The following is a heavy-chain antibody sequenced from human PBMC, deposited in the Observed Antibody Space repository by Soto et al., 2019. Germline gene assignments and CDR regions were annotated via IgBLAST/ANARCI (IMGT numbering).Heavy chain of an antibody. J-gene: IGHJ6*02. CDR1: GGSISSGDYY. V-gene: IGHV4-30-4*01. D-gene: IGHD3-10*01. Sequence: SETLSLTCTVSGGSISSGDYYWGRIRQPPGKGLEWIGYIYYSGSTYYNPSLKSRVTISVDTSKNQFSLKLSSVTAADTAVYYCAREGSYGSGSYYSFGMDVWGQGTTVTVSS. CDR3: AREGSYGSGSYYSFGMDV. CDR2: IYYSGST.